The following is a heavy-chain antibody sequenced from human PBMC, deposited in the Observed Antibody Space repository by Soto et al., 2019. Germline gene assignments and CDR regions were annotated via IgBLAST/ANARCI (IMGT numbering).Heavy chain of an antibody. CDR1: GGSVTNSSYY. Sequence: SETLSLTCTVSGGSVTNSSYYWGWIRQSPGKGLEWIGSVYYRGRSYSKSSVKSRVTISVDTSKNRFSLSLNSVTASDTAVYFCVSQRTTVPTQAYFDYWGPGAMVTVSS. J-gene: IGHJ4*02. D-gene: IGHD4-17*01. V-gene: IGHV4-39*01. CDR3: VSQRTTVPTQAYFDY. CDR2: VYYRGRS.